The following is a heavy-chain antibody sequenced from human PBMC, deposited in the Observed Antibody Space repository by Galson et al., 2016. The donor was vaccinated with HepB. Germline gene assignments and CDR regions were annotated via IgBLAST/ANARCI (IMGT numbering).Heavy chain of an antibody. J-gene: IGHJ5*02. Sequence: SVKVSCKASGYTFTSYGINWVRQAPGQGLEWMGWISAYNGNTNYAQNFKGRVTMTTDTSTFTAYMELRSLRSVDTAVYYCARDPAPAAPRNWFDPWGQGTLVTVSS. CDR3: ARDPAPAAPRNWFDP. V-gene: IGHV1-18*01. CDR2: ISAYNGNT. D-gene: IGHD2-2*01. CDR1: GYTFTSYG.